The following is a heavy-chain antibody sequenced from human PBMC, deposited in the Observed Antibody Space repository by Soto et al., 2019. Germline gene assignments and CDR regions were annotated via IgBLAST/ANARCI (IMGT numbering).Heavy chain of an antibody. Sequence: QVQLVQSGDEVKKPGASVKVSCKASGYTFISYGISLVRQATGQGLEWMGWISAYNGNTNYEQKFQGRVTMSTDTSTSPAYMELRILRSADTAVYSCAITKREVIAAAVTDRYGMDVWGQGTTVTVSS. CDR3: AITKREVIAAAVTDRYGMDV. J-gene: IGHJ6*02. CDR2: ISAYNGNT. CDR1: GYTFISYG. D-gene: IGHD6-13*01. V-gene: IGHV1-18*01.